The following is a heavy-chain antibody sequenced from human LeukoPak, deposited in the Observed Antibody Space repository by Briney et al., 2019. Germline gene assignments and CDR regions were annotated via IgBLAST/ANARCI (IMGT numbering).Heavy chain of an antibody. CDR2: ISISSTTI. J-gene: IGHJ6*03. CDR3: ARDTYLWFGESNDYMDV. Sequence: GGSLRLSCAASGFIFSNYNMNWVRQAPGKGLEGVSYISISSTTIYYADYVKGRFTISRDNAKNPLYLQMNSLRAEDTAVYYCARDTYLWFGESNDYMDVWGKGTTVTVSS. D-gene: IGHD3-10*01. V-gene: IGHV3-48*01. CDR1: GFIFSNYN.